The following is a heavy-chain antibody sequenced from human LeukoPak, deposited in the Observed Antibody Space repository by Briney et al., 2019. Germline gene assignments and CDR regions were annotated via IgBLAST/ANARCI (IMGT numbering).Heavy chain of an antibody. CDR2: INPNSGGT. V-gene: IGHV1-2*04. J-gene: IGHJ4*02. CDR1: GYTFTGYY. D-gene: IGHD3-10*01. CDR3: AGGKYGSGSYYFDY. Sequence: ASVKVSCKASGYTFTGYYMHWVRQAPGQGLEWMGWINPNSGGTNYAQKFQGWVTMTRDTSISTAYMELSRLRSDDTAVYYCAGGKYGSGSYYFDYWGQGTLVTVYS.